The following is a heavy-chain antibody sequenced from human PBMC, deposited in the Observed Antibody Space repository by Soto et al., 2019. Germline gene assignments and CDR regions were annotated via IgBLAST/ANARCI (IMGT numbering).Heavy chain of an antibody. V-gene: IGHV1-69*01. Sequence: QEQLVQSGAEVKKPGSSVKVSCKASGGLFSSYPISWLRQVPEQGLEWMGGIIPVSQTAYYTQRIQGRVTITADESTNTAYMELSSLRSEGTSINYCARGGSGYTWFNEFWGQGTLVTVSS. CDR2: IIPVSQTA. CDR1: GGLFSSYP. J-gene: IGHJ4*02. D-gene: IGHD3-22*01. CDR3: ARGGSGYTWFNEF.